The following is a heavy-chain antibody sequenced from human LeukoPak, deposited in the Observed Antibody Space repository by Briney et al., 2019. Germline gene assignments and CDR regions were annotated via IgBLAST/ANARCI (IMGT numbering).Heavy chain of an antibody. CDR3: ARGRGTIFGVVIPNWFDP. J-gene: IGHJ5*02. V-gene: IGHV4-34*01. CDR2: INHSGST. D-gene: IGHD3-3*01. CDR1: GGSFSGYY. Sequence: PSETLSLTCAVYGGSFSGYYWSWIRQPPGKGLEWIGEINHSGSTNYNPSLKSRVTISVDTSKNQFSLKLSSVTAADTAVYYCARGRGTIFGVVIPNWFDPWGQGTLVTVSS.